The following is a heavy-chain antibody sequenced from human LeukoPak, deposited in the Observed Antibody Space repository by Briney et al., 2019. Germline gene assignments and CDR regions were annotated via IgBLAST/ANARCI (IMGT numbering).Heavy chain of an antibody. J-gene: IGHJ4*02. Sequence: PSETLSLTCTVSGYSISSGYYWGWIRQPPGKGLEWIGSIYHSGSTYYNPSLKSRVTISVDTSKNQFSLKLSSVTAADTAVYYCARETVGATSFDYWAREPWSPSPQ. V-gene: IGHV4-38-2*02. D-gene: IGHD1-26*01. CDR1: GYSISSGYY. CDR3: ARETVGATSFDY. CDR2: IYHSGST.